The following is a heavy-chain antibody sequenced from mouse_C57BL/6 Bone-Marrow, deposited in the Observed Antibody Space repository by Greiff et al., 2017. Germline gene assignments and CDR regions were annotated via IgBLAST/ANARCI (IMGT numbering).Heavy chain of an antibody. D-gene: IGHD1-1*01. CDR2: ISDGGSYT. V-gene: IGHV5-4*01. CDR1: GFTFSSYA. Sequence: VQLKQSGGGLVKPGGSLKLSCAASGFTFSSYAMSWVRQTPEKRLEWVATISDGGSYTYYPDNVKGRFTISRDNAKNNLYLQMSHLKSEDTAMYYCARDYYLFACWGQGTLVTVSA. J-gene: IGHJ3*01. CDR3: ARDYYLFAC.